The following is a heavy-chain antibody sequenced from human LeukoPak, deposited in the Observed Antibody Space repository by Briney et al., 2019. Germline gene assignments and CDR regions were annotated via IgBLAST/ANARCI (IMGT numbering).Heavy chain of an antibody. CDR1: VGTFSSYA. CDR2: IITILGIA. J-gene: IGHJ3*02. V-gene: IGHV1-69*04. D-gene: IGHD6-6*01. Sequence: ASVTVSCKASVGTFSSYAISWVRQAPAQGREWMGRIITILGIANYAQKFQDRVTITADKSTSTAYMELSSLRSGDTAVYYCARDGEIAARGSDALDIWGQGTMVTVSS. CDR3: ARDGEIAARGSDALDI.